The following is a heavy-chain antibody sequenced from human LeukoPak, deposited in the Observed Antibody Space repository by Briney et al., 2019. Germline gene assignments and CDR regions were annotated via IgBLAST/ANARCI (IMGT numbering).Heavy chain of an antibody. D-gene: IGHD3-16*02. Sequence: GGSLRLSCAASGFTFSSYWMSWVRQAPGKGLEGVANRKHDGSEKYYVYSVKGRFTISRDTAKKSLYLIMNRLRAEDTAVYYCANDHDDCDYVWGSYREYYCDYWGQGTLVTVSS. J-gene: IGHJ4*02. CDR2: RKHDGSEK. CDR3: ANDHDDCDYVWGSYREYYCDY. CDR1: GFTFSSYW. V-gene: IGHV3-7*01.